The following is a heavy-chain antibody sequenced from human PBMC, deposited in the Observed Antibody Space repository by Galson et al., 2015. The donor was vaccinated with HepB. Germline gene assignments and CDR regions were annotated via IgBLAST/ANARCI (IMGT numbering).Heavy chain of an antibody. CDR2: ISYDGSNK. CDR1: GFTFSSYA. D-gene: IGHD2-15*01. Sequence: SLRLSCAASGFTFSSYAMHWVRQAPGKGLEWVAVISYDGSNKYYADSVKGRFTISRDNSKNTLYLQMNSLRAEDTAVYYCARKGADYCSGGSCYSSGFDYWGQGTLVTVSS. V-gene: IGHV3-30*04. CDR3: ARKGADYCSGGSCYSSGFDY. J-gene: IGHJ4*02.